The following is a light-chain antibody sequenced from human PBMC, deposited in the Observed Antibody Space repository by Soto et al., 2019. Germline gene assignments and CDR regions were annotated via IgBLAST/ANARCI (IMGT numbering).Light chain of an antibody. Sequence: QAVVTQPPSVSGAPGQRVTISCTGSSSNIGAGYGVHWYQQLPGTAPKLLIYGNSNRPSGVPDRFSGSKSGTSASLAITGLQPEDGADYSCQSYDSSLSGRVFGGGTQLTVL. CDR1: SSNIGAGYG. CDR2: GNS. J-gene: IGLJ3*02. V-gene: IGLV1-40*01. CDR3: QSYDSSLSGRV.